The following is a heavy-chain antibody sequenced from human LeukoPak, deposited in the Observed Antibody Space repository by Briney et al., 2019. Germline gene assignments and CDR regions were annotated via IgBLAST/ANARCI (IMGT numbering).Heavy chain of an antibody. CDR2: IWYDGSNK. V-gene: IGHV3-33*01. Sequence: PGGSLRLSCAASGFTFSSYGMHWVRQAPGKGLEWVAVIWYDGSNKYYADSVKGRFTISRDNSKNTLYLQMNSLRAEDTAVYYCARHSSGWLDRGTPGGDHWGQGTLVTVSS. J-gene: IGHJ4*02. CDR3: ARHSSGWLDRGTPGGDH. D-gene: IGHD6-19*01. CDR1: GFTFSSYG.